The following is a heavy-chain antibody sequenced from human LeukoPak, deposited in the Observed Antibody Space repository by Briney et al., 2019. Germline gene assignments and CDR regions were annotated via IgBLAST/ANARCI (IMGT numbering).Heavy chain of an antibody. D-gene: IGHD3-22*01. J-gene: IGHJ4*02. V-gene: IGHV3-23*01. CDR2: ISGSGGST. CDR1: GFTFSSYA. Sequence: GGSLRLSCAASGFTFSSYAMSWVRQAPGKGLEWVSAISGSGGSTYYADSVKGRFTISRDNSKNTLYLQMNSLRAEDTAVYYCAKEAYYYDSSGYYYDDWGQGTLVTVSS. CDR3: AKEAYYYDSSGYYYDD.